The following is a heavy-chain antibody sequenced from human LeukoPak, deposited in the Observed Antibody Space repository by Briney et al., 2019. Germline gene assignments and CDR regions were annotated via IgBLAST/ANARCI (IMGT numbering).Heavy chain of an antibody. V-gene: IGHV3-21*01. Sequence: GGSLRLSCTASGFTFGDYAMSWVRQAPGKGLEWVSSISSSSSYIYYADSVKGRFTISRDNAKNSLYLQMNSLRAEDTAVYYCARVYCSSTSCHSYYGMDVWGQGTTVTVSS. D-gene: IGHD2-2*01. CDR2: ISSSSSYI. J-gene: IGHJ6*02. CDR3: ARVYCSSTSCHSYYGMDV. CDR1: GFTFGDYA.